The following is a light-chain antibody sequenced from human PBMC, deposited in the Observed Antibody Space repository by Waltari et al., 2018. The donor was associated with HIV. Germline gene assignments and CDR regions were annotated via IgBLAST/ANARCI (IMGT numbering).Light chain of an antibody. V-gene: IGKV3-15*01. CDR2: GAS. J-gene: IGKJ1*01. CDR1: QSVNSD. CDR3: QQYNNWPPWT. Sequence: DIVMTQSPATLSVSPGERAILFCRASQSVNSDLAWYQQRPGQAPRLLIYGASTRATGIPARFSGSGSGTEFTLTINSLQSEDFAVYYCQQYNNWPPWTFGQGTKVEIK.